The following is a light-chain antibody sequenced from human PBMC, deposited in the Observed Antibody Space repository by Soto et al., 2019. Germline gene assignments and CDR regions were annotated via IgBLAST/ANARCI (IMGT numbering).Light chain of an antibody. Sequence: EIGMPQSPGTLSLSTGEGATLSCRASQSVISNLAWYQQKPGPGPRLLIYAASTRATGIPVRFSGSGSGTEFTLTIISLQSEDYAVYYCQQYNNWSPGTFGQGTKVDIK. CDR1: QSVISN. V-gene: IGKV3-15*01. CDR2: AAS. CDR3: QQYNNWSPGT. J-gene: IGKJ1*01.